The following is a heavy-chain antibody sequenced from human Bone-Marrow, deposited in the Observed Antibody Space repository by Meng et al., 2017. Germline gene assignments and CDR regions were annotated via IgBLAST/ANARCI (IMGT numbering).Heavy chain of an antibody. V-gene: IGHV4-31*01. CDR1: GGSISSGGYY. Sequence: QVQLQELGPGLVKPSQTLSLTCTVSGGSISSGGYYWSWIRQHPGKGLEWIGYIYYSGSTYYNPSLKSLVTISVDTSKNQFSLKLSSVTAADTAVYYCARANVNYGVVDPWGQGTLVTVSS. J-gene: IGHJ5*02. CDR3: ARANVNYGVVDP. CDR2: IYYSGST. D-gene: IGHD3-10*01.